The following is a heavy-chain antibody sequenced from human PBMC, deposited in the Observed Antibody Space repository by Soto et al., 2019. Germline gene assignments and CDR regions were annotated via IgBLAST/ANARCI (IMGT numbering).Heavy chain of an antibody. Sequence: EVQLVESGGGLVQRGGSLRLSCAASGFTVSSNYMSWVRQAPGKGLESVSFIYSGGTTYYADSVKGRFTISRDSSKDTVFLEMNSLRAEDTTVDYSARGRPGRGTDCCPIEYWRHGILVTVSS. CDR1: GFTVSSNY. CDR3: ARGRPGRGTDCCPIEY. V-gene: IGHV3-66*01. D-gene: IGHD2-21*02. CDR2: IYSGGTT. J-gene: IGHJ4*01.